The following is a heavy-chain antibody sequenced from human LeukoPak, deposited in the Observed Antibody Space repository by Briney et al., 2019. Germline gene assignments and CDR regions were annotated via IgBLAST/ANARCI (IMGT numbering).Heavy chain of an antibody. CDR1: GYTLTELS. Sequence: ASVKVSRKVSGYTLTELSMHWVRQAPGKGLEWMGGFDPEDGETIYAQKFQGRVTMTEDTSTDTAYMELSSLRSEDTAVYYCATGVTFAGYSSGWYPFDYWGQGTLVTVSS. J-gene: IGHJ4*02. D-gene: IGHD6-19*01. CDR2: FDPEDGET. CDR3: ATGVTFAGYSSGWYPFDY. V-gene: IGHV1-24*01.